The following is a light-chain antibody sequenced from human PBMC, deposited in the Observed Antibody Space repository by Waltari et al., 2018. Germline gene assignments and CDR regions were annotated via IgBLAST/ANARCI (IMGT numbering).Light chain of an antibody. CDR1: QSLLNIDGKTY. CDR3: MQSTQLPLA. J-gene: IGKJ1*01. CDR2: EVS. V-gene: IGKV2D-29*01. Sequence: EIVMTQTPLSLSVTPGQPASISCRSSQSLLNIDGKTYLYWYVQKPGQLPQLLIHEVSNPFSGVPDRLSGSGSGTDFTLKISRVEAEDVGVYYCMQSTQLPLAFGQGTKVEIK.